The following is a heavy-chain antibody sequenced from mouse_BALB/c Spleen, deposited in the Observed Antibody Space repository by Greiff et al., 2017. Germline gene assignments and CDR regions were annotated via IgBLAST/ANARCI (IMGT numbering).Heavy chain of an antibody. V-gene: IGHV1-12*01. D-gene: IGHD2-4*01. J-gene: IGHJ2*01. CDR1: GYTFTSYN. Sequence: QVQLQQPGAELVKPGASVKMSCKASGYTFTSYNMHWVKQTPGQGLEWIGAIYPGNGDTSYNQKFKGKATLTADKSSSTAYMQLSSLTSEDSAVYYCARYDYDDAFFDYWGQGTTLTVSS. CDR3: ARYDYDDAFFDY. CDR2: IYPGNGDT.